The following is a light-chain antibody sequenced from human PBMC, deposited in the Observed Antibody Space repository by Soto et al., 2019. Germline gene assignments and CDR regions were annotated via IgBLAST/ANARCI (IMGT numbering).Light chain of an antibody. CDR2: EDN. CDR1: SSDVGSYNF. CDR3: CSYAGGRTWV. V-gene: IGLV2-23*01. Sequence: QSALTQPASVSGSPGQSITISCTGTSSDVGSYNFVSWYQQHPGKAPKFVIYEDNKRPSGVSNRFSASKSGNTASLTISGLQAEDEADYYCCSYAGGRTWVFGGGTKLTVL. J-gene: IGLJ3*02.